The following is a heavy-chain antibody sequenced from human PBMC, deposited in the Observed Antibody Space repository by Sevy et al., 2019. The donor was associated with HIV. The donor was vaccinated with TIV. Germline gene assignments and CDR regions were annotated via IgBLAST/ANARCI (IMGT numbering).Heavy chain of an antibody. CDR1: GFSFNIYD. D-gene: IGHD3-9*01. J-gene: IGHJ5*02. V-gene: IGHV3-23*01. CDR3: AKDHDNNWFDP. Sequence: GGSLRLSCAASGFSFNIYDMTWVRQAPGKGLEWVSTISVSGDSTYYADSLKGQFTISNDNSKNTLYLQMNSLTAEDTAVYYCAKDHDNNWFDPWGQGTLVTVSS. CDR2: ISVSGDST.